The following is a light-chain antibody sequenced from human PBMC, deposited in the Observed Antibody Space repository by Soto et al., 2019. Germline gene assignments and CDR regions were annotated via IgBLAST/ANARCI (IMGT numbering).Light chain of an antibody. CDR2: GAS. J-gene: IGKJ4*01. CDR1: QSVRSSH. V-gene: IGKV3-20*01. Sequence: EIGLTQSPGTLSLSGGERATLSWGASQSVRSSHLAWYQQKTGQAPRLLIYGASSRATGIPDRFSGSGYGTDFTLTISRLELEDFAVYYCQQYNSSPLTFGGGTKVDIK. CDR3: QQYNSSPLT.